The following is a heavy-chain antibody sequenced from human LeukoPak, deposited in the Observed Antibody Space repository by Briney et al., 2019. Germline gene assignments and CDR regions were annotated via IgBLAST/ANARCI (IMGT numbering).Heavy chain of an antibody. Sequence: SETLSLTCAVYGGSFSGYYWSWIRQPPGKGLEWIGEINHSGSTNYNPSLKSRVTISVDTSKNQFSLKLCSVTAADTAVYYCATGPSSRTTGTTRGWFDPWGQGTLVTVSS. CDR2: INHSGST. J-gene: IGHJ5*02. D-gene: IGHD1-1*01. CDR1: GGSFSGYY. CDR3: ATGPSSRTTGTTRGWFDP. V-gene: IGHV4-34*01.